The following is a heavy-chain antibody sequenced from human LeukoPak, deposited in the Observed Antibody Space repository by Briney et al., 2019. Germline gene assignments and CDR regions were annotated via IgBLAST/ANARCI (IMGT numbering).Heavy chain of an antibody. CDR3: ARGQYSSDWFDY. V-gene: IGHV3-74*01. J-gene: IGHJ4*02. D-gene: IGHD6-19*01. CDR2: INSDGSSI. CDR1: GFTFSSHW. Sequence: GGSLRLSCAASGFTFSSHWMHWVRQAPGKGLVWVSRINSDGSSISYADSVKGRFTISRDNAKNTLYLQMNSLRAEDTAVYYCARGQYSSDWFDYWGQGTLVTVSS.